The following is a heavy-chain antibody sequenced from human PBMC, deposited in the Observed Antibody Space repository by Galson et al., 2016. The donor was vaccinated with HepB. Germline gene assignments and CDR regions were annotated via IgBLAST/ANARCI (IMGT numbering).Heavy chain of an antibody. CDR3: ARDLEIAAVGNGFDF. CDR2: ISYDGSNK. CDR1: GFTFSNYP. D-gene: IGHD6-13*01. V-gene: IGHV3-30-3*01. J-gene: IGHJ4*02. Sequence: SLRLSCAASGFTFSNYPMHWVRQAPGKGLEWVAVISYDGSNKNYADSVKGRFTISRDNSKNTLYLQMNSLRAEDTAVYYCARDLEIAAVGNGFDFWGQGTLVTVSS.